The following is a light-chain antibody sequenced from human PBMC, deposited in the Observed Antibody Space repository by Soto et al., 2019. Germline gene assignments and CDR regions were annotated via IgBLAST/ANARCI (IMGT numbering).Light chain of an antibody. J-gene: IGKJ3*01. CDR2: AAS. CDR1: QSITRD. Sequence: DIQMTQSPSTLPASVGDRVTITCRASQSITRDLNWYQQRSGKAPKLLIFAASSLQRGVPSRFSGSGSGTDFTLTISSLQPDDFATYYCQQTYSTLFTFGPGTKVDIK. V-gene: IGKV1-39*01. CDR3: QQTYSTLFT.